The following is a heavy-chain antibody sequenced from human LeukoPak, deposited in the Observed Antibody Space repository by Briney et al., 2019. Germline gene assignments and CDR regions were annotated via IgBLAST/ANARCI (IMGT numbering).Heavy chain of an antibody. J-gene: IGHJ6*03. V-gene: IGHV3-53*01. CDR3: ARFAAGGSYYYYMDV. CDR1: GFTVSSNY. CDR2: IYSGGST. Sequence: GGSLRLSCAASGFTVSSNYMSWVRQAPGKGLEWVSVIYSGGSTYYADSVKGRFTISRDNSKNTLYLQMNSLRADDTAVYYCARFAAGGSYYYYMDVWGKGTTVTVSS. D-gene: IGHD6-25*01.